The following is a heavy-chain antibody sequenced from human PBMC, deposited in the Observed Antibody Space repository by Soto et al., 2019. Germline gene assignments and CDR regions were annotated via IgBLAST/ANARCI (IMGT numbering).Heavy chain of an antibody. CDR1: GYTFTSYY. J-gene: IGHJ3*02. D-gene: IGHD3-22*01. CDR2: INPSGGST. Sequence: ASVKVSCKASGYTFTSYYRRWVRQAPGQGLEWMGIINPSGGSTSYAQKFQGRVTMTRDTSTSTVYMELSSLRSEDTAVYYCARSNYDSSGPDAFDIWGQGTMVTVSS. V-gene: IGHV1-46*01. CDR3: ARSNYDSSGPDAFDI.